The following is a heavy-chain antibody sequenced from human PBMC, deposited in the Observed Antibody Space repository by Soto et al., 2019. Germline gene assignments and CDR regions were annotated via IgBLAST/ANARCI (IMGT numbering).Heavy chain of an antibody. CDR3: AKVGSIQLWSHHY. CDR2: ISGSGGST. V-gene: IGHV3-23*01. CDR1: GFTFSSYV. D-gene: IGHD5-18*01. J-gene: IGHJ4*02. Sequence: GGSLRLSCAASGFTFSSYVMSWVRQAPGKGLEWVSAISGSGGSTYYADSVKGRFTISRDNSKNTLYLQMNSLRAEDTAVYYCAKVGSIQLWSHHYWGQGTLVTVSS.